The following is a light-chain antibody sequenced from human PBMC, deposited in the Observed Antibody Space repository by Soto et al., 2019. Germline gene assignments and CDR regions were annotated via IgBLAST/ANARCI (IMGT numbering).Light chain of an antibody. V-gene: IGKV3-20*01. J-gene: IGKJ1*01. CDR1: QSVSSSY. CDR3: QQYGSSGT. Sequence: EIVLTQSPGTQSLSPGERATLSCRASQSVSSSYLAWYQQKPGQAPRLLIYGASNRATGLPDRFSGSGSGTDFTLTISRLEPEDFAVYYCQQYGSSGTFGQGTKVDIK. CDR2: GAS.